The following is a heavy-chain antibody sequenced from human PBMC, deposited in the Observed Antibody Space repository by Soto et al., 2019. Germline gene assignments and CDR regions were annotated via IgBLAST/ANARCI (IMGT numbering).Heavy chain of an antibody. V-gene: IGHV5-10-1*01. CDR1: GYSFTSYW. CDR3: ARQFEYSSSGGKRFDP. CDR2: IDPSDSYT. D-gene: IGHD6-6*01. Sequence: PGESLKISCKGSGYSFTSYWISWVRQMPGKGLEWMGRIDPSDSYTNYSPSFQGHATISADKSISTAYLQWSSLKASDTAMYYCARQFEYSSSGGKRFDPWGQGTLVTVSS. J-gene: IGHJ5*02.